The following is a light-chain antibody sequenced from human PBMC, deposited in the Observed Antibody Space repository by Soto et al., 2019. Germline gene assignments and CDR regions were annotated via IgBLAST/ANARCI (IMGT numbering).Light chain of an antibody. CDR2: SAS. V-gene: IGKV1-9*01. CDR3: QQLNGYRLP. CDR1: QGMSTY. J-gene: IGKJ4*01. Sequence: DIQLTQSPSFLSASVGDTVTITCRASQGMSTYLAWYQQKPGKVPKLLIRSASTLQSGVPQRFSGGASGTDCPLTISILLPDDSAIYYCQQLNGYRLPVGGGPNVEIK.